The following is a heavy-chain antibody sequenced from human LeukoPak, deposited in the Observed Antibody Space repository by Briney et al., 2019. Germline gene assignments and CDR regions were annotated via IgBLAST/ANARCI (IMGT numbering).Heavy chain of an antibody. Sequence: GGSLSLSCAASGLTFSNYNMNWVRPAPGRGLEWVSSISSSSRYTNYAHSVKGRPTISRENAEHSLFLQMSSLRAEDTRVYYCARVLAVASTPYGYGCFDLWSQGTLVTVSA. V-gene: IGHV3-21*01. CDR1: GLTFSNYN. CDR2: ISSSSRYT. CDR3: ARVLAVASTPYGYGCFDL. J-gene: IGHJ4*02. D-gene: IGHD6-19*01.